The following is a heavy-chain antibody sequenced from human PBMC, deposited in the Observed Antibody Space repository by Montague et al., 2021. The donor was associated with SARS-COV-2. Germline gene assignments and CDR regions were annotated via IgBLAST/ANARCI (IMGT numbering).Heavy chain of an antibody. CDR1: GGSFSGHY. Sequence: SETLSLTCAVYGGSFSGHYWNWIRQPPGKGLEWIGEINHSGSTNNNPSLKSRVTMSVDTSKNQFSLKLSSVTAADTAVYYCARGARQGYGFRLGSFDYWGQGTLVTVFS. D-gene: IGHD3-10*01. V-gene: IGHV4-34*01. J-gene: IGHJ4*02. CDR2: INHSGST. CDR3: ARGARQGYGFRLGSFDY.